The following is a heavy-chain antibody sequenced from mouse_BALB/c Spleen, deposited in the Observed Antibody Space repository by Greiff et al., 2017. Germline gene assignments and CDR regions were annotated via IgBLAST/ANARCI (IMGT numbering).Heavy chain of an antibody. Sequence: QVQLKESGAELARPGASVKLSCKASGYTFTSYWMQWVKQRPGQGLEWIGAIYPGDGDTRYTQKFKGKATLTADKSSSTAYMQLSSLASEDSAVYYCARGDYWGQGTSVTVSS. J-gene: IGHJ4*01. CDR3: ARGDY. V-gene: IGHV1-87*01. CDR1: GYTFTSYW. CDR2: IYPGDGDT.